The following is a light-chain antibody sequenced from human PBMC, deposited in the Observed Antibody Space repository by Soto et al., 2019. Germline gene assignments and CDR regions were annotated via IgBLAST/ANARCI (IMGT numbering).Light chain of an antibody. CDR3: SSYTSSITLV. J-gene: IGLJ2*01. CDR1: SSDVGGYNY. V-gene: IGLV2-14*01. Sequence: QSVLTQPASVSGSPGQLITISCTGTSSDVGGYNYVSWYQQHPGKAPKLMIYDVNNRPSGVSNRFSGSKSGNTASLTISGLQAEDEGDYYCSSYTSSITLVFGGGTKLTVL. CDR2: DVN.